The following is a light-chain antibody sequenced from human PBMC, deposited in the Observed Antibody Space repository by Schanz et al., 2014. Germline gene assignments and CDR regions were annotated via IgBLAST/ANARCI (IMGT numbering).Light chain of an antibody. CDR1: QSISSY. V-gene: IGKV3-15*01. Sequence: EIVLTQSPGTLSLSPGERAPLSCRASQSISSYLAWYQQKPGQAPRLLIYGVSNRATGIATRFSGSGFGTEFTLTISGLQSEDFAIYYCQQYHTSRTFGQGTKVEI. J-gene: IGKJ1*01. CDR3: QQYHTSRT. CDR2: GVS.